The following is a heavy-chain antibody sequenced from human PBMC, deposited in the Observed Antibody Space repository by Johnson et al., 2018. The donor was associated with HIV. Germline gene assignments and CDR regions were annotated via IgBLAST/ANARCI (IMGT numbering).Heavy chain of an antibody. CDR3: ARACSGGSCYEEKSPDAFDI. J-gene: IGHJ3*02. CDR1: GFTFSSYG. CDR2: ISGSGGST. D-gene: IGHD2-15*01. Sequence: QVQLVESGGGVVQPGRSLRLSCAASGFTFSSYGMHWVRQAPGKGLEWVSAISGSGGSTYYADSVTGRFTLSSDNSKNTLYLQMNSLRVEDTAVYYCARACSGGSCYEEKSPDAFDIWGQGTMVTVSS. V-gene: IGHV3-NL1*01.